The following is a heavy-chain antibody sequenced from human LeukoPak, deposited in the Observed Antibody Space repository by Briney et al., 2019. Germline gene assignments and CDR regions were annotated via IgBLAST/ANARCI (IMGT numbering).Heavy chain of an antibody. CDR1: GYTFTGYY. J-gene: IGHJ4*02. D-gene: IGHD3-22*01. Sequence: ASVKVSCKASGYTFTGYYMHWVRQAPGKGLEWTGGFDPEDGETIYAQELQGRVTMTKDTSTDTAYMELSSLRSEDTAVYYCATWYYYDSSDYYLADYWGQGTLVTVSS. CDR3: ATWYYYDSSDYYLADY. V-gene: IGHV1-24*01. CDR2: FDPEDGET.